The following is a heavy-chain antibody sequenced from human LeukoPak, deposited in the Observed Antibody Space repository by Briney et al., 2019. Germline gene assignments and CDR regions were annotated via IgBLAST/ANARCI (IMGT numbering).Heavy chain of an antibody. CDR3: ARVFHDSSGDYYDAFDI. J-gene: IGHJ3*02. CDR1: GYSFADYY. CDR2: INPNSGGT. D-gene: IGHD3-22*01. V-gene: IGHV1-2*06. Sequence: ASVKVSCKASGYSFADYYMHCVRQAPGQGLEWMGRINPNSGGTNYAEKFQGRVTMTRDTSISRAYMELNRLRSDDTAVYYCARVFHDSSGDYYDAFDIWRQGTMVTVSS.